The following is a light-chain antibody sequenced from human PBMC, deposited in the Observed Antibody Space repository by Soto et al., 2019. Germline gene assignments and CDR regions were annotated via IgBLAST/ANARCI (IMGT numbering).Light chain of an antibody. V-gene: IGLV2-8*01. J-gene: IGLJ2*01. CDR1: SSDVGGYNY. CDR2: EVS. CDR3: SSFAGNNNLV. Sequence: QSALTQPPSASGSPGQSVTISCTGTSSDVGGYNYVSWYQQHPGKAPKLMISEVSKRPSGVPDRFSCSKSGNTASLTVSGXXAXXXADYYCSSFAGNNNLVFGGGTKLTV.